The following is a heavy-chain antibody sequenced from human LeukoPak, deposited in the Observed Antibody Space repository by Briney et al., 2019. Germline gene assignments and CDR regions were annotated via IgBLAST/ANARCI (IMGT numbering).Heavy chain of an antibody. D-gene: IGHD2/OR15-2a*01. CDR2: IYHSGST. Sequence: SETLSLTCTVSGGSISRGDYYWSWIRQPPGKGLEWIGYIYHSGSTYYNSSLKSRVTISVDRSKNQFSLKLSSVTAADTAVYYCARRLRLKNPGGDAFDIWGQGTVVTVSS. CDR3: ARRLRLKNPGGDAFDI. J-gene: IGHJ3*02. V-gene: IGHV4-30-2*01. CDR1: GGSISRGDYY.